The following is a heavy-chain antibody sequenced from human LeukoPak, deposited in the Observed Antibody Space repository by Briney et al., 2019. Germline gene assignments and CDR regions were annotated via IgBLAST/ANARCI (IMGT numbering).Heavy chain of an antibody. CDR1: GGSITSGDYS. CDR2: IYQSGKT. CDR3: ARKGGRSTTNWFDP. Sequence: SETLSLTCAVSGGSITSGDYSWSWIRQPPGKGLEWIGYIYQSGKTWYNPSLKSRVTISVDTSKNQFSLRMGSLTAADTAVYYCARKGGRSTTNWFDPWGRGTLVTVSS. D-gene: IGHD3-16*01. V-gene: IGHV4-30-2*01. J-gene: IGHJ5*02.